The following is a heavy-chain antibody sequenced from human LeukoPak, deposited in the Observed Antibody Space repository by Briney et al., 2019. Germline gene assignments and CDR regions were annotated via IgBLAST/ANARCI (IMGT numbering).Heavy chain of an antibody. J-gene: IGHJ4*02. CDR1: GGAISGGGYS. V-gene: IGHV4-31*03. CDR3: ARVRIFVDPYYSDSIDYRGDY. D-gene: IGHD3-22*01. CDR2: IYYTGST. Sequence: SQTLSLTCTVSGGAISGGGYSWSWIRQPPGKGLEWIGSIYYTGSTDYNPSLKSRVTMSVDTSKNQFSLKLGSVTAADTAVYYCARVRIFVDPYYSDSIDYRGDYWGQGTLVTVSS.